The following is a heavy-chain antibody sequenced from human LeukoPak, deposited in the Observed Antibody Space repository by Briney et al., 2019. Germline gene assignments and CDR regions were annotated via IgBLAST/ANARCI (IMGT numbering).Heavy chain of an antibody. CDR2: IWYDGSEK. V-gene: IGHV3-33*01. Sequence: GGSLRLSCAASGFTFSSHGMHWVRQAPGKGLEWVAVIWYDGSEKYYAESVKGRFTISRDNSKNMLYLQIYSLRTEDTALYYCARYGNLMVLDVWGQGTMVTVPS. D-gene: IGHD2-8*01. J-gene: IGHJ3*01. CDR1: GFTFSSHG. CDR3: ARYGNLMVLDV.